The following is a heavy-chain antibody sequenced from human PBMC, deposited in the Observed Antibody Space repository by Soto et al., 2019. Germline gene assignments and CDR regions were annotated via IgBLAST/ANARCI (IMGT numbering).Heavy chain of an antibody. Sequence: QVQLVQSGAEAKKPGASVQVSCKASGYTFTTYALHWVRQAPGERPEWMGWINAANVDTKYSEKFQGRVTITRDTSATTGYMELRSLTSEDTAVYYCGRSGVGATGEILYNAMDVWGQGTTVTVSS. CDR3: GRSGVGATGEILYNAMDV. V-gene: IGHV1-3*01. CDR1: GYTFTTYA. CDR2: INAANVDT. D-gene: IGHD1-26*01. J-gene: IGHJ6*02.